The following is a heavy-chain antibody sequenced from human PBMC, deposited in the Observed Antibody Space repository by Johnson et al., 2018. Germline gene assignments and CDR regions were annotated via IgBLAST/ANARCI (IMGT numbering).Heavy chain of an antibody. D-gene: IGHD2-2*01. CDR2: ISYDGRNK. V-gene: IGHV3-30*18. J-gene: IGHJ6*02. CDR1: GFTFSSYG. CDR3: AKDGGDIVVVPAADQAHYYYYYGMDV. Sequence: QVQLVESGGGVVQPGRSLRLSCAASGFTFSSYGMHWVRQAPGKGLEWVSVISYDGRNKYYADSVKGRFTISGDNSKNTLDLQMDSLRAEDTAVYYCAKDGGDIVVVPAADQAHYYYYYGMDVWGQGTTVTVSS.